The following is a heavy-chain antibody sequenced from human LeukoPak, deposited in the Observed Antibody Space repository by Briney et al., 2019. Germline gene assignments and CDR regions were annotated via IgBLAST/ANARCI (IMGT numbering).Heavy chain of an antibody. CDR2: IWYDGSNK. V-gene: IGHV3-33*01. Sequence: GRSLRLSCAASGFTFSSYGMHWVRQAPGKGLEWVAVIWYDGSNKYYADSVKGRFTISRDNSKNPLYLQMNSLRAEDTAVYYCARDHSSGWYSDYFDYWGQGTLVTVSS. D-gene: IGHD6-19*01. CDR3: ARDHSSGWYSDYFDY. J-gene: IGHJ4*02. CDR1: GFTFSSYG.